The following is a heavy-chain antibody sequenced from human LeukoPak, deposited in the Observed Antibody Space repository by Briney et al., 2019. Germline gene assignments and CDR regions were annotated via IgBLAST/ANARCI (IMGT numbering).Heavy chain of an antibody. CDR1: GFTFSKYG. Sequence: AGGSLRLSCAASGFTFSKYGMNWVRQAPGKGLEWVSCISSSGSTIFYADSVKGRFTISRDNAKSSLFLQMNSLRAEDTAVYYCARVNRVTAIQELDYWGQGTLVTVSS. J-gene: IGHJ4*02. CDR2: ISSSGSTI. V-gene: IGHV3-48*04. CDR3: ARVNRVTAIQELDY. D-gene: IGHD2-21*02.